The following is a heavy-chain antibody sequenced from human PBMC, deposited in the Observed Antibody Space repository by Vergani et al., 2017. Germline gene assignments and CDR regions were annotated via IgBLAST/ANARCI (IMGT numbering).Heavy chain of an antibody. D-gene: IGHD2-8*01. Sequence: QVQLVQSGAEVKKPGASVKVSCKASGYTFTSYYMHWVRQAPGQGLEWMGIINPSGGSTSYAQKFQGRVTMTRDTSTSTVYMELSSLRSEDTAVYYCARDNPAAINCTNGVCYGGLAYYYYYGMDVWGQGTTVTVSS. CDR3: ARDNPAAINCTNGVCYGGLAYYYYYGMDV. CDR2: INPSGGST. V-gene: IGHV1-46*01. CDR1: GYTFTSYY. J-gene: IGHJ6*02.